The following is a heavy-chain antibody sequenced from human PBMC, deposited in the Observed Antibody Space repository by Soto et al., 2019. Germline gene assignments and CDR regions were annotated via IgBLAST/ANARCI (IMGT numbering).Heavy chain of an antibody. Sequence: QVQLVQSGAEVKKPGASVKVSCKASVYTFTSYGISWVRQAPGQGLEWMGWINVYNGNTNYAQKRQGRVTMTTDTSTSTAYLDLRSLRSDDTAVYFCARDTSRGEYDYWGQGTLVTVSS. V-gene: IGHV1-18*01. D-gene: IGHD3-10*01. CDR2: INVYNGNT. CDR3: ARDTSRGEYDY. CDR1: VYTFTSYG. J-gene: IGHJ4*02.